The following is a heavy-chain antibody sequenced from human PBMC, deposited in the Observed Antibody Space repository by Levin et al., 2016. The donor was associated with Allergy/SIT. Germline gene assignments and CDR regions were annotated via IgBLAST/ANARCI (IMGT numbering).Heavy chain of an antibody. Sequence: WIRQPPGKGLEWVSSISSSSSYIYYADSVKGRFTISRDNAKNSLYLQMNSLRAEDTAVYYCAREPKMATTMDVWGQGTTVTVSS. D-gene: IGHD5-24*01. V-gene: IGHV3-21*01. CDR2: ISSSSSYI. J-gene: IGHJ6*02. CDR3: AREPKMATTMDV.